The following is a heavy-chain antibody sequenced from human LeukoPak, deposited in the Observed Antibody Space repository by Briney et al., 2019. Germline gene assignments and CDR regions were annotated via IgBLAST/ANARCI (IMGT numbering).Heavy chain of an antibody. CDR3: ARGVRLRFLEWLPDYYYMDV. CDR2: MNPNSGNT. CDR1: GYTFTSYD. D-gene: IGHD3-3*01. J-gene: IGHJ6*03. V-gene: IGHV1-8*03. Sequence: GASVKVSCKASGYTFTSYDINWVRQATGQGLEWTGWMNPNSGNTGYAQKFQGRVTITRNTSISTAYMELSSLRSEDTAVYYCARGVRLRFLEWLPDYYYMDVWGKGTTVTVSS.